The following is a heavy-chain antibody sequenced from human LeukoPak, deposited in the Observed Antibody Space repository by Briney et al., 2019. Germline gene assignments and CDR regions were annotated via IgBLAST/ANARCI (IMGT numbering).Heavy chain of an antibody. CDR3: TTLYYYASGSQVKYYFDY. CDR1: GFTFSRYA. Sequence: GGSLRLSCAASGFTFSRYAMHWVRQAPGKGLEWVAVISYDGSRKYDADSVKGRFTISRDNSKNTLYLQMNSLKTEDTAVYYCTTLYYYASGSQVKYYFDYWGQGTLVTVSS. D-gene: IGHD3-10*01. CDR2: ISYDGSRK. V-gene: IGHV3-30-3*01. J-gene: IGHJ4*02.